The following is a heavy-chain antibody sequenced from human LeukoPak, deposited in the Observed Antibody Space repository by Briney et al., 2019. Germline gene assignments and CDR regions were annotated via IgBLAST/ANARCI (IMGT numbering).Heavy chain of an antibody. D-gene: IGHD5-12*01. V-gene: IGHV3-23*01. CDR3: AKYATGYAPNFDY. CDR2: IGPSGAVT. Sequence: GWSLRLSCAGSGFTFETYAMTWVRQAPGKGLEWVSVIGPSGAVTHYAESVKGRFTISRDNSKNTLYLQMNSLRVEDTAIYFCAKYATGYAPNFDYWGQGTLVTVSS. J-gene: IGHJ4*02. CDR1: GFTFETYA.